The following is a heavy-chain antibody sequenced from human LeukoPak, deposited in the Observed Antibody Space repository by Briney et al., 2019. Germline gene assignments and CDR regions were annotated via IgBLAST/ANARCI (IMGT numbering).Heavy chain of an antibody. Sequence: GGSLRLSCAASGFTFSSYWMNWVRQAPGKGLEWVANIKQDGGEKYYVDSVKGRFTISRDNAKNSVYLQMNNLRAEDTALYYCASSREGSGTYLAYFDYWGQGSPVTVSS. CDR3: ASSREGSGTYLAYFDY. CDR2: IKQDGGEK. V-gene: IGHV3-7*01. J-gene: IGHJ4*02. CDR1: GFTFSSYW. D-gene: IGHD1-26*01.